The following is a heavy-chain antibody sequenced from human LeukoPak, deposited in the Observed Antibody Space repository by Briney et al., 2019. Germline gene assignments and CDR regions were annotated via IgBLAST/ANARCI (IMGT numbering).Heavy chain of an antibody. D-gene: IGHD3-10*01. J-gene: IGHJ4*02. Sequence: KPSETLSLTCTVSGGSISSSSDYWGWIRQPPGKGLEWIGHAYFTGGTWYKSSLRSRVTISVDTSKNQFSLRLTSVTAADTAVYYCATGSPGRHPHFCDYWGQGTLVTVSS. CDR3: ATGSPGRHPHFCDY. CDR2: AYFTGGT. V-gene: IGHV4-39*01. CDR1: GGSISSSSDY.